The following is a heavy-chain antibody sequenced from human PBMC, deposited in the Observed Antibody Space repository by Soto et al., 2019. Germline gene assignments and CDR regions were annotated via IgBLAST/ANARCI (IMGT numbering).Heavy chain of an antibody. CDR2: ISGSGGST. D-gene: IGHD2-2*01. CDR1: GFTFSSYA. V-gene: IGHV3-23*01. J-gene: IGHJ4*02. Sequence: PGGSLRLSCAASGFTFSSYAMSWVRQAPGKGLEWVSAISGSGGSTYYADSVKGRFTISRDNSKNTLYLQMNSLRAEDTAVYYCAKETDIVLVPAAMPFDYWGQGTLVTVSS. CDR3: AKETDIVLVPAAMPFDY.